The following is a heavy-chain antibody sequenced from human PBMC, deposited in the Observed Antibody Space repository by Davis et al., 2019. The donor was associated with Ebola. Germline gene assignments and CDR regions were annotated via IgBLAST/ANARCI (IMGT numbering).Heavy chain of an antibody. CDR1: GFTFDDYA. J-gene: IGHJ4*02. V-gene: IGHV3-9*01. D-gene: IGHD3-16*01. CDR3: AKDRRSRPLFSLGGHFDY. Sequence: PGGSLRLSCAASGFTFDDYAMHWVRQAPGKGLEWVSGISWDSGSIGYADSLKSRLTISRDNAKNSLYLQIDSLRAEDTALYYCAKDRRSRPLFSLGGHFDYWGQGTLVTVSS. CDR2: ISWDSGSI.